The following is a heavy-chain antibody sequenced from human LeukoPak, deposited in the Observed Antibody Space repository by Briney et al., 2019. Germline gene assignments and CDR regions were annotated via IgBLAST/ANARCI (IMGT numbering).Heavy chain of an antibody. V-gene: IGHV3-23*01. Sequence: GGSLRLSCAASGFTFSSYAMSRVRQAPGKGLEWVSAISGSGGSTYYADSVKGRFTISRDNSKNTLYLQMNSLRAEDTAVYYCAKDYGWFKVAATGIYYYYGMDVWGQGTTVTVSS. J-gene: IGHJ6*02. D-gene: IGHD2-15*01. CDR2: ISGSGGST. CDR1: GFTFSSYA. CDR3: AKDYGWFKVAATGIYYYYGMDV.